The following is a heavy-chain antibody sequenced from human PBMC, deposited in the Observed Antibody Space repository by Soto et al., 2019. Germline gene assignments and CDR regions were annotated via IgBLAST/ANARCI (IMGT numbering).Heavy chain of an antibody. CDR3: AKGID. V-gene: IGHV3-23*01. CDR2: IADSRDRT. CDR1: GFTFRSYA. D-gene: IGHD2-15*01. Sequence: EVQLLESGGGLVQPGGSLRLSCAASGFTFRSYAMSWVRQAPGKGLEWVSVIADSRDRTYYADSVKGRFTISRDNSKNTLYLKMHNLRAEDTATYACAKGIDWGQGTRVTVSS. J-gene: IGHJ4*02.